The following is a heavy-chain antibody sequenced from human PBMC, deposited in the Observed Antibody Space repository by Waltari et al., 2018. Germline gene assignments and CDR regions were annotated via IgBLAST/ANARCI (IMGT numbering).Heavy chain of an antibody. J-gene: IGHJ4*02. CDR1: GYTFTSYA. D-gene: IGHD6-13*01. V-gene: IGHV1-3*01. Sequence: QVQLVQSGAEVKKPGASVKVSCKASGYTFTSYAMHWVRQAPGQRLEWMGWINAGNGNTKYSQKFQGRVTITRDTSASTAYMELSSLRSEDTAVYYCARSGGRREKQQLSSHGYWGQGTLVTVSS. CDR2: INAGNGNT. CDR3: ARSGGRREKQQLSSHGY.